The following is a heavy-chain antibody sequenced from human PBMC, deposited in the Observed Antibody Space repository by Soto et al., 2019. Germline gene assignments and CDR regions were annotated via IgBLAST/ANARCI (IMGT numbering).Heavy chain of an antibody. Sequence: ASVKVSCKASGYTFTSYDINWVRQATGQGLEWMGWMNPNSGNTGYAQKFQGRVTMTRNTSISTAYMELSSLRSEDTAVYYCASSELAYYYYAMDVWGQGTTVTVSS. CDR3: ASSELAYYYYAMDV. J-gene: IGHJ6*02. D-gene: IGHD1-1*01. CDR1: GYTFTSYD. CDR2: MNPNSGNT. V-gene: IGHV1-8*01.